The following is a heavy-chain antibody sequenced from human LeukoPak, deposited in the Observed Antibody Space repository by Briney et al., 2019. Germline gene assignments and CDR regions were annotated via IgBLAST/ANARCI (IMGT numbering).Heavy chain of an antibody. J-gene: IGHJ4*02. CDR2: IYPGDSDT. V-gene: IGHV5-51*01. CDR3: ARNGYCSGGSCYYFDY. D-gene: IGHD2-15*01. Sequence: GESLKISCKGSGYSFTNYWLGWVRQMPGKGLEWMGIIYPGDSDTRYSPSFQGQVTISADKSISTAYLQWSSLKASDTAMYYCARNGYCSGGSCYYFDYWGQGTLVTVSS. CDR1: GYSFTNYW.